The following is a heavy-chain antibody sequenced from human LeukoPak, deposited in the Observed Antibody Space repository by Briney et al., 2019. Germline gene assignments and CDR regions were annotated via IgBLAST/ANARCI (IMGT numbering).Heavy chain of an antibody. CDR2: INHSGST. CDR3: ARVSGISWFDP. Sequence: SETLSLTCAVYGGSFSGYYWSWIRQPPGKGLERIGEINHSGSTNYNPSLKSRVTISVDTSKNQFSLKLSSVTAADTAVYYCARVSGISWFDPWGQGTLVTVSS. D-gene: IGHD1-14*01. CDR1: GGSFSGYY. J-gene: IGHJ5*02. V-gene: IGHV4-34*01.